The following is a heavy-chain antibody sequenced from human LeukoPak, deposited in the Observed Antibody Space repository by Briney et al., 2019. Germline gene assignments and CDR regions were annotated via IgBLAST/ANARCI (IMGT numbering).Heavy chain of an antibody. CDR3: ARDPGYESWSPFWGGMDV. Sequence: GGSLRLSCAASGFTFSSSWMHWVRQAPGRGLVWVSRITRDGSSTTYADSVKGRFTTSRDNAKNTLYLQMGSLRDDDTAVYYCARDPGYESWSPFWGGMDVWGNGTTVIVSS. D-gene: IGHD3-16*01. CDR1: GFTFSSSW. V-gene: IGHV3-74*01. J-gene: IGHJ6*04. CDR2: ITRDGSST.